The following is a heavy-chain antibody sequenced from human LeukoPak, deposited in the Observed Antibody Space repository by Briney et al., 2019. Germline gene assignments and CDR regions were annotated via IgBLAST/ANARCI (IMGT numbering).Heavy chain of an antibody. J-gene: IGHJ5*02. CDR2: IYHSGST. CDR1: GGSISSDNYY. Sequence: SETLSLTCSVSGGSISSDNYYWSWIRQPPGKGLEWIGYIYHSGSTYYNPSLKSRVTISVDRSKNQFPLKLSSVTAADTAVYYCARWSTVTTNWFDPWGQGTLVTVSS. CDR3: ARWSTVTTNWFDP. D-gene: IGHD4-11*01. V-gene: IGHV4-30-2*01.